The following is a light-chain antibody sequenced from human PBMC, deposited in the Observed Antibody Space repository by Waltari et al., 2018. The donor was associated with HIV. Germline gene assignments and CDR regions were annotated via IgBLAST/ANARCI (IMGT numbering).Light chain of an antibody. CDR1: WQHIGSNV. CDR2: RDD. V-gene: IGLV1-47*01. CDR3: STWDNSLGTYI. Sequence: QSVLTQPPSASATPGQGVAISCSGTWQHIGSNVVYLYQLLPGTTPKLLISRDDQRPSGVPDRFSGAKSDSSASLAVTDLRSEDEGEYFCSTWDNSLGTYIFGGGTKLTVL. J-gene: IGLJ2*01.